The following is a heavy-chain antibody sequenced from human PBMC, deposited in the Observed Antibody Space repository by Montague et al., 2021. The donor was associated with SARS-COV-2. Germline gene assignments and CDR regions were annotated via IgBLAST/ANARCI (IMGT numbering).Heavy chain of an antibody. Sequence: LRLSCSASGFTFSSYEMNWVRQAPGKGLEWVSYITSSGSTIYYADSVKGRFTISRDNAKNSLFLQMNSLRAEDTAVYYCARDLRDYDILTGYLWGQGTLVTVSS. CDR3: ARDLRDYDILTGYL. V-gene: IGHV3-48*03. CDR2: ITSSGSTI. J-gene: IGHJ4*02. CDR1: GFTFSSYE. D-gene: IGHD3-9*01.